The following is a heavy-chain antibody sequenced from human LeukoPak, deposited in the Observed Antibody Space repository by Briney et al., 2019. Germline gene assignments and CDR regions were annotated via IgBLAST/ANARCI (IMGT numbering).Heavy chain of an antibody. Sequence: SETLSLTCTVSGGSISSSSYYWGWIRQPPGKGLEWIGSIYYSGSTYYNPSLKSRFTISVDTSKNQFSLKLSSVTAADTAVYYCARVVYSYGYSDYWGQGTLVTVSS. CDR1: GGSISSSSYY. J-gene: IGHJ4*02. D-gene: IGHD5-18*01. CDR2: IYYSGST. V-gene: IGHV4-39*07. CDR3: ARVVYSYGYSDY.